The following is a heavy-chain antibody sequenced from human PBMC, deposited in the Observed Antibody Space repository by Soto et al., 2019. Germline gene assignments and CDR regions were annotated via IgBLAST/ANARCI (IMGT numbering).Heavy chain of an antibody. D-gene: IGHD2-2*01. Sequence: ASVKVSCKASGYTFTSYGISWVRQAPGQGLEWMGWISAYNGNTNYAQKLQGRVTMTTDTSTSTAYMELRSLRSDDTAVYYCATSPIYRSSTSCPFDYWGQGTLVTVSS. V-gene: IGHV1-18*01. CDR1: GYTFTSYG. CDR2: ISAYNGNT. J-gene: IGHJ4*02. CDR3: ATSPIYRSSTSCPFDY.